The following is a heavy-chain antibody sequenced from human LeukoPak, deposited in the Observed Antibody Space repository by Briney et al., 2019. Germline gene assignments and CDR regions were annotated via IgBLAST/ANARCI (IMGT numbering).Heavy chain of an antibody. Sequence: TGGSLRLSCAASGFTLRSYSIIWVRQAQGRGLEWISYISSSGSPIYYADSVKGRFTISRDNAKNSLYLQMNSLRAEDTAVYFCAREGNWDIFDYWVQGTLVTVSS. J-gene: IGHJ4*02. CDR2: ISSSGSPI. CDR3: AREGNWDIFDY. D-gene: IGHD2-15*01. V-gene: IGHV3-48*04. CDR1: GFTLRSYS.